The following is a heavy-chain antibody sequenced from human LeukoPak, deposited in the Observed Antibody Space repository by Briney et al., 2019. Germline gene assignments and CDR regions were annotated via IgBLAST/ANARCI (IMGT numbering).Heavy chain of an antibody. CDR2: IYYSGST. CDR3: ARSVCSGGSCYSYYFDY. J-gene: IGHJ4*02. Sequence: SETLSLTCTVSGGSMSSYYWSWIRQPPGKGLEWIGYIYYSGSTKYNPSLKSRVTISVDTSKNQFSLRLSSVTAADTAVYYCARSVCSGGSCYSYYFDYWGQGTLVTVSS. D-gene: IGHD2-15*01. V-gene: IGHV4-59*01. CDR1: GGSMSSYY.